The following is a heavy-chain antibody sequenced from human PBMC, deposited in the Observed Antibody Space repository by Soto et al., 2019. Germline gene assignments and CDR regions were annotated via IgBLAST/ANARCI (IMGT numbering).Heavy chain of an antibody. J-gene: IGHJ4*02. D-gene: IGHD2-2*02. V-gene: IGHV3-66*01. CDR1: GFTVSSNY. CDR3: ATSLYHGGIQQLDY. Sequence: GGSLRLSCAASGFTVSSNYMSWVRQAPGKGLEWVSVIYSGGSTYYADSVKGRFTISRDNSKNTLYLQMNSLRAEDTAVYYCATSLYHGGIQQLDYWGQGTLVTVSS. CDR2: IYSGGST.